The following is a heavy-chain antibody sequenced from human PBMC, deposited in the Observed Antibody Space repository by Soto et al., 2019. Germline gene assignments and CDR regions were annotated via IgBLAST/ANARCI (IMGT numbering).Heavy chain of an antibody. CDR1: GFTFSNYA. D-gene: IGHD1-7*01. CDR3: AKDSRRVGTATLFDY. J-gene: IGHJ4*02. Sequence: GGSLRLSCAASGFTFSNYAMSWVRQAPGKGLEWVSAISASGYSTYYADSVKGRFTISRDNSKITLFLQLNSLRAEDTAVYYCAKDSRRVGTATLFDYWGQGALVTVSS. CDR2: ISASGYST. V-gene: IGHV3-23*01.